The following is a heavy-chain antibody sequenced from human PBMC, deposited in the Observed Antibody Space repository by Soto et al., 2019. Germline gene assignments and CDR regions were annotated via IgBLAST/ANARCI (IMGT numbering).Heavy chain of an antibody. V-gene: IGHV1-2*02. Sequence: ASVKVSCKTSGYTFTGHYIHWVRQAPQQGPEWMGEIGPESGATRYAEKFRGRVTMTMDTSITTVYTELRNLSPDDTAVYYCGRGRSGQIVIFYWGQGTPVTVSS. CDR3: GRGRSGQIVIFY. D-gene: IGHD3-3*02. CDR1: GYTFTGHY. CDR2: IGPESGAT. J-gene: IGHJ4*02.